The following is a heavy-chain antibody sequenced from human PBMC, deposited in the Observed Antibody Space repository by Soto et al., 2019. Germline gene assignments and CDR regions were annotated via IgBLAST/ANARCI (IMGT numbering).Heavy chain of an antibody. D-gene: IGHD3-22*01. V-gene: IGHV3-30-3*01. CDR2: ISYDGSNK. CDR1: GFTFSSYA. J-gene: IGHJ4*02. Sequence: QVQLVESGGGVVQPGRSLRLSCAASGFTFSSYAMHWVRQAPGKGLEWVAVISYDGSNKYYADSVKGRFTISRDNSKNTLYLQMNRLRAEDTAVYYCASPRDSSGYAYFDYWGQGTLVTVSS. CDR3: ASPRDSSGYAYFDY.